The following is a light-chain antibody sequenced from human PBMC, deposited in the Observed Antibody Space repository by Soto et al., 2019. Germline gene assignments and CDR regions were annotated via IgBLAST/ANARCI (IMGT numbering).Light chain of an antibody. CDR3: QQRSNWPRIT. Sequence: EIVLTQSPATLSLSPGERASLCWSASQSVSSYLAWYQQKPGQAPRLLIYDASNRATGIPARFSGSGSGTDFTLTISSLEPEHFAVYYCQQRSNWPRITFGQGTRLEIK. V-gene: IGKV3-11*01. CDR2: DAS. J-gene: IGKJ5*01. CDR1: QSVSSY.